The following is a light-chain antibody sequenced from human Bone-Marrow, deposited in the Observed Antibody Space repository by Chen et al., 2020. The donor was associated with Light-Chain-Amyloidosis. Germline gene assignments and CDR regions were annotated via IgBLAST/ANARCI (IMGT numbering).Light chain of an antibody. J-gene: IGLJ2*01. CDR3: SSYTSSSIPVV. CDR2: EVS. V-gene: IGLV2-14*01. Sequence: QSALTQPASVSGSPGQSITIFCTGTSSDVGGYNYVSWYQQHPGKAPKLMIYEVSNRPSGVSNRFSGSKSGNTASLTISGLQAEDEADYYCSSYTSSSIPVVFGGGTKLTVL. CDR1: SSDVGGYNY.